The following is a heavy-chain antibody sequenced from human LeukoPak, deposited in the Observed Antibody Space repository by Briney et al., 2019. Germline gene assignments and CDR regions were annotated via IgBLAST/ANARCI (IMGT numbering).Heavy chain of an antibody. D-gene: IGHD3-22*01. Sequence: SETLSLTCAVYGGSFSGYYWSWIRQPPGKGLEWIGEINHSGSTNYNPSLKSRVTISVDTSKNQFSLKLSSVTAADTAVYYCARGEGYYYDSSGYYEFDYWGQGTLVTVSS. CDR3: ARGEGYYYDSSGYYEFDY. CDR1: GGSFSGYY. CDR2: INHSGST. J-gene: IGHJ4*02. V-gene: IGHV4-34*01.